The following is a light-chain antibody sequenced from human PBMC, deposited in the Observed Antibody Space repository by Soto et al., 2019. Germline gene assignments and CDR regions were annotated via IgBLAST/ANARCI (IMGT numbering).Light chain of an antibody. J-gene: IGLJ2*01. Sequence: QSALTHAPSASGSPGQSVTISCTGTSSDVGGYNYVSWYQQHPGKAPKLLIYEVIQRPSGVPDRFSGSKSGNTASLTVSGLQAEDEADYYCTSYAGSDNVIFGGGTKLTVL. CDR3: TSYAGSDNVI. V-gene: IGLV2-8*01. CDR1: SSDVGGYNY. CDR2: EVI.